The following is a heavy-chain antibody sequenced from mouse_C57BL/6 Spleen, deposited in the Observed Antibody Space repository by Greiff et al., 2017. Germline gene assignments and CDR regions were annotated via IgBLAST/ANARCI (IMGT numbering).Heavy chain of an antibody. CDR2: IDPKSGGT. J-gene: IGHJ1*03. Sequence: QVQLQQPGAELVKPGASVKLSCKASGYTFTSYWMNWVKQRPGRGLEWIGRIDPKSGGTKYNEKFKGKATLTVDKPSSTAYMQLSSLTSEDSAVYYCARNYDYDGYFDVWGTGTTVTVSS. CDR3: ARNYDYDGYFDV. D-gene: IGHD2-4*01. CDR1: GYTFTSYW. V-gene: IGHV1-72*01.